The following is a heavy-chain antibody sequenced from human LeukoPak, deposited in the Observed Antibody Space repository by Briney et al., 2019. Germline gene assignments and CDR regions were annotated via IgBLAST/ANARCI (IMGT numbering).Heavy chain of an antibody. CDR2: INSDGSST. Sequence: GGSLRLSCAASGFTFSSYWMHWVRQAPGKGLVCVACINSDGSSTTYADSVKGRFTISRDNAKNTLYLQMNSLRAEDTAVYYCAVGAQYSYGHYPDYWGQGTLATVSS. J-gene: IGHJ4*02. CDR3: AVGAQYSYGHYPDY. D-gene: IGHD5-18*01. CDR1: GFTFSSYW. V-gene: IGHV3-74*01.